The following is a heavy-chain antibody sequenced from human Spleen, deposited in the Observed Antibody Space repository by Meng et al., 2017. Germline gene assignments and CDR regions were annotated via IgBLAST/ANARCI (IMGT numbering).Heavy chain of an antibody. CDR2: MSYSGST. V-gene: IGHV4-31*03. J-gene: IGHJ4*02. Sequence: RESGPRVVKPSQTRPLTGTVSGASIGSGGYFWGWIRQPPGKGLEWIGYMSYSGSTYYNASLKSRVSMSVDTFQNQFSLNLISATAADTGVYYCARANYGDYVGHLDYWGQGTLVTVSS. CDR1: GASIGSGGYF. CDR3: ARANYGDYVGHLDY. D-gene: IGHD4-17*01.